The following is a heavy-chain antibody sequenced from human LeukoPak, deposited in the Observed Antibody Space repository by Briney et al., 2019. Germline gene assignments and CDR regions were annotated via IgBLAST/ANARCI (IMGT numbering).Heavy chain of an antibody. CDR1: GVSISSYY. CDR2: MYDSGST. Sequence: SETLSLTCTVSGVSISSYYWSWIRQPPGKGLEWIGYMYDSGSTNYSPSLKSRVTISVDTSKTQFSLKLTSVTAADTAVYYCACQQWLGASYFDYWGQGTLVTVSS. CDR3: ACQQWLGASYFDY. D-gene: IGHD6-19*01. J-gene: IGHJ4*02. V-gene: IGHV4-59*08.